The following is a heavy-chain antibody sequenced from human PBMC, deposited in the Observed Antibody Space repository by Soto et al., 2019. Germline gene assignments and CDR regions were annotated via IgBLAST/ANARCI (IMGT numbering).Heavy chain of an antibody. D-gene: IGHD2-21*02. CDR1: GFTVSSNY. V-gene: IGHV3-66*01. Sequence: EVQLVESGGGLVQPGGSLRLSCVASGFTVSSNYMSWVRQAPGKGLEWVSVIFSGGSTNYADSVKGRFTISRDNSKNTLYLQMNSLRAEDTAVYYCATRVTAGSWGQGTLVTVSS. CDR3: ATRVTAGS. CDR2: IFSGGST. J-gene: IGHJ5*02.